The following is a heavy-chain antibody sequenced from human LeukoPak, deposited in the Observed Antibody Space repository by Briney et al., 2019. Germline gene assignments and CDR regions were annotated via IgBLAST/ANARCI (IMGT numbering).Heavy chain of an antibody. CDR1: GYSFTSYW. D-gene: IGHD6-6*01. V-gene: IGHV5-51*01. J-gene: IGHJ6*02. Sequence: GESLKISCKGSGYSFTSYWIAWVRQMPGKGLEWIGIIYPGDSDTRYSPSLQGQVTISADKSISTAYLQWNSLKASDTAMYYCARERWNSASHWYYGMDIWGQGTTVTVSS. CDR2: IYPGDSDT. CDR3: ARERWNSASHWYYGMDI.